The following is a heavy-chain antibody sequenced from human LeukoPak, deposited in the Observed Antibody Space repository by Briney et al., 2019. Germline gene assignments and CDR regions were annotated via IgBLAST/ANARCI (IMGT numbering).Heavy chain of an antibody. V-gene: IGHV1-46*01. CDR2: INPSGGST. Sequence: GASVKVSCKSSGYASTNYYMHWVRQAPGQGLEWMGIINPSGGSTIYAQKFQGRVTMTRDTSTSTIYMELSSLRSEDTAVYYCARRNSHIGSYRPSYYFDYWGQGTLVTVSS. CDR3: ARRNSHIGSYRPSYYFDY. CDR1: GYASTNYY. D-gene: IGHD1-26*01. J-gene: IGHJ4*02.